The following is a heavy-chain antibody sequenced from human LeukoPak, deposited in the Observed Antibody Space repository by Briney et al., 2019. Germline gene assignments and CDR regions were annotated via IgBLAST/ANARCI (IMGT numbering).Heavy chain of an antibody. CDR3: AGWLSTRDAFDI. CDR2: INSDGSST. Sequence: GGSLRLSCAASGFTFSSYWMHWVRQAPGKGLVWVSRINSDGSSTSYADSVKGRFTISRDNAKNALYLQMNSLRAEDTAVYYCAGWLSTRDAFDIWGQGTMVTVSS. CDR1: GFTFSSYW. V-gene: IGHV3-74*01. D-gene: IGHD6-19*01. J-gene: IGHJ3*02.